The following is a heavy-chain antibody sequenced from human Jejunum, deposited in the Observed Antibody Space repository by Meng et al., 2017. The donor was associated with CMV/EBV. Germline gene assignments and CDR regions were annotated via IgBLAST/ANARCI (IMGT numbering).Heavy chain of an antibody. CDR3: ARESMVAVSRYFFYVVDV. CDR1: VSSANFY. D-gene: IGHD2/OR15-2a*01. V-gene: IGHV4-61*01. J-gene: IGHJ6*02. Sequence: VSSANFYWTWVRQPPGKGLEWIGYISYSGKTNYNPSLESRVTITRDTTKNQFSLNLNSATTADTAFYFCARESMVAVSRYFFYVVDVWGQGTTVTVSS. CDR2: ISYSGKT.